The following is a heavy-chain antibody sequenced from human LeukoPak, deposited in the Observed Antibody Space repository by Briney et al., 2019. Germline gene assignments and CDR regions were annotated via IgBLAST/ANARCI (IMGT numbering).Heavy chain of an antibody. V-gene: IGHV1-2*02. CDR3: ARDGPAQMVDFDY. J-gene: IGHJ4*02. CDR1: GYTFSGTGWY. CDR2: IYPNNGAT. Sequence: ASVKVSCKASGYTFSGTGWYLYWLRQAPGQGLECMGWIYPNNGATAYAQKFQGRVAMTRDTSITTAYMELSRLRPDDTAVYYCARDGPAQMVDFDYWGQGTLVTVSS. D-gene: IGHD3-10*01.